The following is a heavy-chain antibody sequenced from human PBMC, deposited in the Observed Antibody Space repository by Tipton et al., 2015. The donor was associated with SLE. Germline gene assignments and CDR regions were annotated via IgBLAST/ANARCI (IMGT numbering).Heavy chain of an antibody. CDR2: IYTSGST. CDR1: GGSISSGSYY. V-gene: IGHV4-61*09. D-gene: IGHD6-19*01. CDR3: ARDRSSGWPGNWFDP. Sequence: TLSLTCTVSGGSISSGSYYWSWIRQPAGKGLEWIGYIYTSGSTNYNPSLKSRVTISVDTSKNQFSLKLTSVTAADTAVYYCARDRSSGWPGNWFDPWGQGTLVTVSS. J-gene: IGHJ5*02.